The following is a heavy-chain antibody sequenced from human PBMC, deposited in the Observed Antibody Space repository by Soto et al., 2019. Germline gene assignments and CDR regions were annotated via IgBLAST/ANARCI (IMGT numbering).Heavy chain of an antibody. CDR2: IYYAGST. Sequence: PSETLSLTCTVSGGSMSPTYWSWFRQPPGRGLEWVGYIYYAGSTSYNPSLKSRVTISLETSKSQLSLQLNSVTPDDTAVYYCVGLVGNSWLDSWGPGTLVTVSS. J-gene: IGHJ5*01. CDR3: VGLVGNSWLDS. V-gene: IGHV4-59*08. CDR1: GGSMSPTY. D-gene: IGHD2-2*01.